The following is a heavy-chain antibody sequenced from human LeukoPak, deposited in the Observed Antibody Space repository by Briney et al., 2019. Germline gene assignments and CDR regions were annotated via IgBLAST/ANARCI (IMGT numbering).Heavy chain of an antibody. V-gene: IGHV3-23*01. CDR3: AKDASYSGTYIANFDY. J-gene: IGHJ4*02. D-gene: IGHD1-26*01. Sequence: PGGSRRLSWAACGFTFTTYAMSWVRQPQGKELEGFSSITGGGYSRYYADSVKGRFTISRDNSGNTLFLHMDSLRAEDTAVYYCAKDASYSGTYIANFDYWGQGTLVTVSS. CDR1: GFTFTTYA. CDR2: ITGGGYSR.